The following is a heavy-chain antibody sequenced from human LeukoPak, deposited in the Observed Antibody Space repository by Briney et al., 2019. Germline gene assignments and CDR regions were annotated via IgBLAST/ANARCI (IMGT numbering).Heavy chain of an antibody. D-gene: IGHD5-18*01. Sequence: GGSLRLSCAASGFTFSSYALSWVRQAPGKGLEWVSGITDSGTGTYYADSVKGRFTISRDNSKNTVYLQMSSLRAEDTAVYYCARTGYSYGTPLNYWGQGTLVTASS. CDR2: ITDSGTGT. J-gene: IGHJ4*02. CDR3: ARTGYSYGTPLNY. V-gene: IGHV3-23*01. CDR1: GFTFSSYA.